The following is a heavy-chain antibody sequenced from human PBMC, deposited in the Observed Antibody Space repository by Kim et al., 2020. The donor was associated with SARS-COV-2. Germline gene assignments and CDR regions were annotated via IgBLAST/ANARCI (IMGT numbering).Heavy chain of an antibody. D-gene: IGHD3-22*01. V-gene: IGHV3-30*04. CDR1: GFTFSSYA. CDR3: ARDPRVYYDSSGYYFDY. Sequence: GGSLRLSCAASGFTFSSYAMHWVRQAPGKGLEWVAVISYDGSNKYYADSVKGRFTISRDNSKNTLYLQMNSLRAEDTAVYYCARDPRVYYDSSGYYFDY. J-gene: IGHJ4*01. CDR2: ISYDGSNK.